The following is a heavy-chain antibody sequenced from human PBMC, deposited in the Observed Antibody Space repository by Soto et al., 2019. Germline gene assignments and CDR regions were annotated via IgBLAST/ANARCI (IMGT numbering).Heavy chain of an antibody. Sequence: GGSLRLSCAASGFTFSSYAMSWVRQAPGKGLEWVSAISGSGGSTYYADSVKGRFTISRDNSKNTLYLQMNSLRAEDTAVYYCAKDPHGYDYIWGSYRYFPYFDLWGRGTLVTVSS. CDR1: GFTFSSYA. CDR2: ISGSGGST. CDR3: AKDPHGYDYIWGSYRYFPYFDL. D-gene: IGHD3-16*02. V-gene: IGHV3-23*01. J-gene: IGHJ2*01.